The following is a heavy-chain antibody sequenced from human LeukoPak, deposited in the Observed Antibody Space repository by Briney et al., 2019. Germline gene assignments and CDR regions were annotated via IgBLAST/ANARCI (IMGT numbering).Heavy chain of an antibody. CDR1: GFTFTSYA. CDR2: ISIGNTYI. V-gene: IGHV3-21*01. Sequence: GGSLRLSCAASGFTFTSYAMSWVRQAPGKGLEWVSSISIGNTYIYYADSVKGRFTISRDNAKNSLYLQMNSLRAEDTAVYYCAELGITMIGGVWGKGTTVTISS. CDR3: AELGITMIGGV. D-gene: IGHD3-10*02. J-gene: IGHJ6*04.